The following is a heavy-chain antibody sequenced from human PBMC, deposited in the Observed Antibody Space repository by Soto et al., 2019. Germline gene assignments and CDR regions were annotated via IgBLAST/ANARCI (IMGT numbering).Heavy chain of an antibody. CDR3: ARDLGAAAGSVFDY. Sequence: ASVKVSCKASGGTFSSYAISWVRQAPGQGLEWMGGIIPIFGTANYAQKFQGRVTITADESTSTAYMELSSLRSEDTAVYYCARDLGAAAGSVFDYWGQGTLVTVSS. D-gene: IGHD6-13*01. V-gene: IGHV1-69*13. CDR2: IIPIFGTA. CDR1: GGTFSSYA. J-gene: IGHJ4*02.